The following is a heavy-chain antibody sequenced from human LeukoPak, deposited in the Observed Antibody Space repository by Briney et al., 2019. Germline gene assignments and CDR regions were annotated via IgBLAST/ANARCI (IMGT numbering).Heavy chain of an antibody. J-gene: IGHJ4*02. D-gene: IGHD3-10*01. Sequence: GGSLRLSCAASGFTFSSYAMHWVRQAPGKGLEYVSAISSNGGSTYYANSVKGRFTISRDNSKNTLYLQMGSLRAEDMAVYYCARDGGFGELWGPEDWGQGTLVTVSS. CDR1: GFTFSSYA. CDR3: ARDGGFGELWGPED. CDR2: ISSNGGST. V-gene: IGHV3-64*01.